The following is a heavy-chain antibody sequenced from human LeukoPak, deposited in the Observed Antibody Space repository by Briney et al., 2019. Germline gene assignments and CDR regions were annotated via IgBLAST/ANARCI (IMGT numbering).Heavy chain of an antibody. D-gene: IGHD3-10*01. J-gene: IGHJ4*02. Sequence: GRSLRLSCAASGFTFSSYAMQWVRQAPGKGLEWVAVISYDGSNKYYADSVKGRFTISRDNSKNTLYLQMNSLRAEDTAVYYCARDLTMVRGGPDWGQGTLVTVSS. V-gene: IGHV3-30*04. CDR3: ARDLTMVRGGPD. CDR1: GFTFSSYA. CDR2: ISYDGSNK.